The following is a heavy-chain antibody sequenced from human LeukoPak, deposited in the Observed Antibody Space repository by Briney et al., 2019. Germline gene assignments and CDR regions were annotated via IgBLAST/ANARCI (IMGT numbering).Heavy chain of an antibody. CDR2: IRYDGSNK. V-gene: IGHV3-30*02. CDR3: AKDAPDSSSWFYFAY. J-gene: IGHJ4*02. D-gene: IGHD6-13*01. CDR1: GFTFSSYG. Sequence: GGSLRLPCVASGFTFSSYGMHWVRQAPGKGLEWVAFIRYDGSNKYYADSVKGRFTISRDNSKSTLYLQMNSLRAEDTAVYYCAKDAPDSSSWFYFAYWGQGALVTVSS.